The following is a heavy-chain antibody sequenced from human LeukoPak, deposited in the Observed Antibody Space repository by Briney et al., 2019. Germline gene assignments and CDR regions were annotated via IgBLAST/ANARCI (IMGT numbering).Heavy chain of an antibody. CDR1: GFSFSSYA. Sequence: GGSLRLSCAASGFSFSSYAMSWVRQAPGKGLEWVPAISGSGGSTYYADSVKGRFTISRDNSKNTLYLQMNSLRAEDTAVYYCAKSALWFGELWFAFDIWGQGTMVTVSS. D-gene: IGHD3-10*01. CDR3: AKSALWFGELWFAFDI. CDR2: ISGSGGST. V-gene: IGHV3-23*01. J-gene: IGHJ3*02.